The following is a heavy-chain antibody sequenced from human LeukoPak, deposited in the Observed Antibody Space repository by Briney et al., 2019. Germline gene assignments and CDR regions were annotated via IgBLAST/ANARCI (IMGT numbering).Heavy chain of an antibody. Sequence: ASVKVSCKASGYTFTSYYMHWVRQAPGQGLEWMGIINPSGGSTSYSQKFQGRVTMTRDMSTSTVYMELSSLRSEDTAVYYCARDYYGYYQGGAFDIWGQGTMVTVSS. V-gene: IGHV1-46*01. J-gene: IGHJ3*02. CDR3: ARDYYGYYQGGAFDI. CDR2: INPSGGST. CDR1: GYTFTSYY. D-gene: IGHD4-17*01.